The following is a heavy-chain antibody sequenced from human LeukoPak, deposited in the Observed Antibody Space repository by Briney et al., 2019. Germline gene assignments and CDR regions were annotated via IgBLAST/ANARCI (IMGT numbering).Heavy chain of an antibody. CDR1: GFTFSSYW. CDR3: ARVDSYNSGWLDY. V-gene: IGHV3-74*01. J-gene: IGHJ4*02. CDR2: INSDGSST. Sequence: GGSLRLSCAASGFTFSSYWMHWVRQAPGKGLVWVSRINSDGSSTSYADSVKGRFIISRDNANNSLYLQMNSLRAEDTAVYYCARVDSYNSGWLDYWGLGTLVTVSS. D-gene: IGHD6-19*01.